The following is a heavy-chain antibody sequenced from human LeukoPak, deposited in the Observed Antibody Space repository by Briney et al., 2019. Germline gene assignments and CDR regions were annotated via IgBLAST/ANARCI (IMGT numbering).Heavy chain of an antibody. CDR3: RKCSYGSDDSFDY. J-gene: IGHJ4*02. CDR2: INHSGST. V-gene: IGHV4-34*01. CDR1: GGSFSGYY. Sequence: SETLSLTCAVYGGSFSGYYWSWIRQPPGKGLEWIGEINHSGSTNHNPSLKSRVTISVDTSKNQFSLKLSSVTAADTAVYYCRKCSYGSDDSFDYWGQGTLVTVSS. D-gene: IGHD5-18*01.